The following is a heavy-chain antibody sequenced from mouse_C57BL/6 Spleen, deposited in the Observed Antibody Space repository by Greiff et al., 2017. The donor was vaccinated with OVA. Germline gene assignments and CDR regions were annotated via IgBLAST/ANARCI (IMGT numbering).Heavy chain of an antibody. Sequence: QVQLQQSGAELARPGASVKLSCKASGYTFTSYGISWVKQRTGQGLEWIGEIYPRSGNTYYNEKFKGKAKLTADKSSSTAYMELRSLTSEDSAVYFCARKGAYYSNPGYFDVWGTGTTVTVSS. D-gene: IGHD2-5*01. CDR1: GYTFTSYG. CDR3: ARKGAYYSNPGYFDV. CDR2: IYPRSGNT. V-gene: IGHV1-81*01. J-gene: IGHJ1*03.